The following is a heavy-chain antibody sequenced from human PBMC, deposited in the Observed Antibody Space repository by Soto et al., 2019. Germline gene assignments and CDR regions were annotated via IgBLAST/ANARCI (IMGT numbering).Heavy chain of an antibody. J-gene: IGHJ3*02. D-gene: IGHD1-1*01. V-gene: IGHV3-23*01. CDR3: AKDIQGRGATTVDDAFDI. Sequence: EVQLLESGGGLVQPGGSLRLSCVASEFTFSNYAMNWVRQAPGEGPEWVSLISSSGGSTYYADSVKGRFSISRDNSKNTLYLQMNSLRVEDTAIYYCAKDIQGRGATTVDDAFDIWGQGTMVTVSS. CDR2: ISSSGGST. CDR1: EFTFSNYA.